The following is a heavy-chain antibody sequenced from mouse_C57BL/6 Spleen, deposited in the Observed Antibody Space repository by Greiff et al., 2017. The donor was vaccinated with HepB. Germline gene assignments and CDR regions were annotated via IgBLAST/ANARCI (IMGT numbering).Heavy chain of an antibody. D-gene: IGHD1-1*01. CDR1: GYTFTSYW. J-gene: IGHJ1*03. V-gene: IGHV1-64*01. CDR2: IHPNSGST. Sequence: QVQLQQPGAELVKPGASVKLSCKASGYTFTSYWMHWVKQRPGQGLEWIGMIHPNSGSTNYNEKFKSKATLTVDKSSSTAYMQLSSLTSEDSAVYYCAHNYGSSPSYWYFDVWGTGTTVTVSS. CDR3: AHNYGSSPSYWYFDV.